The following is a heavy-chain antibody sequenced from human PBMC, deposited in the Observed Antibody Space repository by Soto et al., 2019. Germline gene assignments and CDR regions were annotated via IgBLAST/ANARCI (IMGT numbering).Heavy chain of an antibody. CDR2: IYRGGTT. D-gene: IGHD1-1*01. Sequence: SETLSLTCAVSGYSISSGLYWGWIRQPPGKGLEWIGTIYRGGTTYYNPSLKSRVTISIDTSKNHFSLRLSSVTATDTAVYFCAIGNPDWFDPWGQGTLVTVSS. CDR1: GYSISSGLY. J-gene: IGHJ5*02. CDR3: AIGNPDWFDP. V-gene: IGHV4-38-2*01.